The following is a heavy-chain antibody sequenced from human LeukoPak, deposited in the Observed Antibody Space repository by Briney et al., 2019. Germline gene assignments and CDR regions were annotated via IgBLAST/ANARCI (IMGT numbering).Heavy chain of an antibody. CDR3: ARGRGGIAAAGHPLYFDY. J-gene: IGHJ4*02. CDR1: GGPIGSSSYY. V-gene: IGHV4-39*07. CDR2: IYYSGTT. D-gene: IGHD6-13*01. Sequence: PSETLSLTCTVSGGPIGSSSYYWGWIRQPPGKGLEWIGSIYYSGTTNYNPSLKSRVTISVDTSKNQFSLKLSSVTAADTAVYYCARGRGGIAAAGHPLYFDYWGQGTLVTVSS.